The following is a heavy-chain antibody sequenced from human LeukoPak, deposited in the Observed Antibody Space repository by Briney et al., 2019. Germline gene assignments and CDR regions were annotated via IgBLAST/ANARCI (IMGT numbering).Heavy chain of an antibody. CDR1: GGSISAYY. J-gene: IGHJ5*02. Sequence: TSETLSLTCTVSGGSISAYYWSWIRQPPGKGLEWIGDMYYSGSTNYNPSLKSRVIISVDTSKNQFSLKLSSVTTADTAVYYCARGTVFGVATNWFDPWGQGTLVTVSS. CDR3: ARGTVFGVATNWFDP. D-gene: IGHD3-3*01. CDR2: MYYSGST. V-gene: IGHV4-59*01.